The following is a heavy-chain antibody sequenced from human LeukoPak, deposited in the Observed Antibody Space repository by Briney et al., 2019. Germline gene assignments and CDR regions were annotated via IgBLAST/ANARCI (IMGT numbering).Heavy chain of an antibody. D-gene: IGHD5-18*01. V-gene: IGHV3-48*01. J-gene: IGHJ4*02. CDR3: ARARGYSYGYSDS. Sequence: ESGGSLRLSCAVSGFTFSSYSMNWVRQAPGQGLEWVSYISSSVTTVYYTDSVKDRFTISRDNAKNSLSLQMNSLRAEDTALYYCARARGYSYGYSDSWGQGTLVTVSS. CDR1: GFTFSSYS. CDR2: ISSSVTTV.